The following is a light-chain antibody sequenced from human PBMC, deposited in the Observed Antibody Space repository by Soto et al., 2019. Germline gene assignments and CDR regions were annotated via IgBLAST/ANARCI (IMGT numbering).Light chain of an antibody. V-gene: IGKV1-5*03. J-gene: IGKJ4*01. Sequence: DIQMTQPPFTLPGSVGDRDTITCRASQTMSSWLAWYQQKPGKXPKXXIYKASTLKSGVPSRFSGSGSGTELTITISSLKPDDFETYDGQQYNSYPLTFGGGTKVDIK. CDR1: QTMSSW. CDR3: QQYNSYPLT. CDR2: KAS.